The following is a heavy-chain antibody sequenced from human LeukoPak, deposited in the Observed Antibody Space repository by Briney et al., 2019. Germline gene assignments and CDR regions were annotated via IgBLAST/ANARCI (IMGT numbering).Heavy chain of an antibody. Sequence: GGSLRLSCAASGFTFSSYAILWVRQAPGKGLEWVAVISYDGSNKYYADSVKGQFNISRDNSKNTLYLQMNSLRAEDRGVYYCAATSLPGAFHIWGQGTMVSVSS. CDR1: GFTFSSYA. D-gene: IGHD1-1*01. CDR3: AATSLPGAFHI. CDR2: ISYDGSNK. J-gene: IGHJ3*02. V-gene: IGHV3-30-3*01.